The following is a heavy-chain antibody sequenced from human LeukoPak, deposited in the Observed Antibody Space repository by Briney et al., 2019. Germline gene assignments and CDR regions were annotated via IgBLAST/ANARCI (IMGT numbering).Heavy chain of an antibody. V-gene: IGHV3-64*01. Sequence: GGSLRLSCAASGFTFSSYVMHWVRQAPGKGLVYVSAISSNWGSTYYANSVKGRFTISRDNSKNTLYLQMGSLRAEDMAVYYCARDGSARAYYDILAGYYPFDYWGQGTLVTVSS. D-gene: IGHD3-9*01. CDR2: ISSNWGST. CDR1: GFTFSSYV. CDR3: ARDGSARAYYDILAGYYPFDY. J-gene: IGHJ4*02.